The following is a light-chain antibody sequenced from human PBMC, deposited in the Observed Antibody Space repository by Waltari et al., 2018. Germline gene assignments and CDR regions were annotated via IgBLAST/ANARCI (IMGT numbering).Light chain of an antibody. V-gene: IGLV2-14*03. CDR3: SSSSTTGTLVL. J-gene: IGLJ2*01. CDR2: DYT. Sequence: QSALTQPASLSGYPGQSITISCTGSSSDVGGNNFLSWYHQHPGKPPKLIIYDYTDRPSGVSDRFSGSMSANTASLTISGLLADDEALYFCSSSSTTGTLVLFGGGTKLTVL. CDR1: SSDVGGNNF.